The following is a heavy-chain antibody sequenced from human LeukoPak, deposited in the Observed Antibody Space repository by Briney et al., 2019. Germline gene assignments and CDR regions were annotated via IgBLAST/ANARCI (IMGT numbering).Heavy chain of an antibody. J-gene: IGHJ4*02. D-gene: IGHD3-22*01. CDR3: ATVAQWGDSSGYRHFDH. Sequence: SGGSLRLSCAASELTFSTYWMTWVRQAPGKGLEWVANIKRDGSGKFYVDSLKDRFTISRDNAKNTLYLEMNNLRLEDTAVYYCATVAQWGDSSGYRHFDHWGQGTLVTVSS. CDR1: ELTFSTYW. V-gene: IGHV3-7*01. CDR2: IKRDGSGK.